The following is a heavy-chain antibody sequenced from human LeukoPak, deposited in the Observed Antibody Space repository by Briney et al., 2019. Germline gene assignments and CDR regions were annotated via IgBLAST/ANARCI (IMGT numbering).Heavy chain of an antibody. CDR1: GYSISSGYY. J-gene: IGHJ6*03. D-gene: IGHD1-26*01. CDR3: VRTTGSFYFYYYMDV. Sequence: KASETLSLTCTVSGYSISSGYYWGWIRQPPGKGLEWIGSIYHSGSTYYNPSLKSRVTISVDTSKNQFSLRLSSVTAADTAVYYCVRTTGSFYFYYYMDVWGKGTTVTVSS. V-gene: IGHV4-38-2*02. CDR2: IYHSGST.